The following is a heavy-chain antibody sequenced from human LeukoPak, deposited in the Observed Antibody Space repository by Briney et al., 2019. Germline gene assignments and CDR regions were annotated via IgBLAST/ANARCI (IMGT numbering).Heavy chain of an antibody. CDR1: GYTFTSYD. D-gene: IGHD4-11*01. CDR2: IIPIFGTA. V-gene: IGHV1-69*05. J-gene: IGHJ5*02. Sequence: ASVKVSCKASGYTFTSYDISWVRQAPGQGLEWMGGIIPIFGTANYAQKFQGRVTITTDESTSTAYMELSSLRSEDTAVYYCARAMTTVTPHGFDPGGEGTLVTVS. CDR3: ARAMTTVTPHGFDP.